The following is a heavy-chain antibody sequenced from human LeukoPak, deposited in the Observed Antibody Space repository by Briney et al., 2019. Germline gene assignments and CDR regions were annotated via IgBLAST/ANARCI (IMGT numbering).Heavy chain of an antibody. J-gene: IGHJ4*02. CDR1: GVSISSSNSY. CDR2: IYYTGNT. D-gene: IGHD3-10*01. Sequence: NTSETLSLTCTVSGVSISSSNSYWGWIRQPPGKGLEWIGSIYYTGNTYYNASLKSRVTISIDTSKNQISLRLTSVTATDTAVYYCARDFYYGSGISYFDYWGQGTLVTVSS. CDR3: ARDFYYGSGISYFDY. V-gene: IGHV4-39*02.